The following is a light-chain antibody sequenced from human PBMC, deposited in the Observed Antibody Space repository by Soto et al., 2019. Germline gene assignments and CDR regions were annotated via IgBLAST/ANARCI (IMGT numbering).Light chain of an antibody. CDR1: QGIRND. CDR2: AAS. Sequence: AIQMTQSPSSMSASVGDRVTLTCRASQGIRNDLGWYQQKPGKASKLLIYAASSLQSGVPSRFSGSGSGTEFSLTISSLQPDEFATYYCQNYNSYSEAFGQGTKVDI. J-gene: IGKJ1*01. V-gene: IGKV1-6*01. CDR3: QNYNSYSEA.